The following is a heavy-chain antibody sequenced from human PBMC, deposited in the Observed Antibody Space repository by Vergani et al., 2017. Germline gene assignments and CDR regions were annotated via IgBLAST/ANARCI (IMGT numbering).Heavy chain of an antibody. CDR1: GSTFTSYY. V-gene: IGHV1-46*03. D-gene: IGHD3-22*01. J-gene: IGHJ4*02. CDR3: TRGWYYDSIAYWSY. Sequence: QVQLVQSGAEVKNPGASVKFSCKASGSTFTSYYMPWFRQAPGQGLEWMGISNPSGGSTSYAQKFQGRVTMTRDTSKSTVYMELSSLRSEDTAVYYCTRGWYYDSIAYWSYWGQGTLVTVSS. CDR2: SNPSGGST.